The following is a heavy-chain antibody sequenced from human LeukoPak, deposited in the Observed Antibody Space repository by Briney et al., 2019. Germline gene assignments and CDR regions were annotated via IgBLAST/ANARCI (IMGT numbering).Heavy chain of an antibody. V-gene: IGHV1-24*01. D-gene: IGHD3-10*01. J-gene: IGHJ6*03. CDR2: SDPEDGET. CDR3: ATSAIPRFGVMDV. Sequence: ASVKVSCKVSGYALTELSMHWVRQAPGKGLEWMGGSDPEDGETIYAQKFQGRVTMTEDTSTDTAYMELSSLRSEDTAVYYCATSAIPRFGVMDVWGKGTTVTVSS. CDR1: GYALTELS.